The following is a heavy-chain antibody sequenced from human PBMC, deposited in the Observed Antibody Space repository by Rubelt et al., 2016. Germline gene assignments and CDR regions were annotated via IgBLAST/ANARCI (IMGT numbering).Heavy chain of an antibody. Sequence: EVQLLESGGDLVQPGGSLRLSCAASGFTFSSSAMSWVRQAPGKGLEWVSAISDVNDSTYYADSVKGRFPISRDKSKNTLYLQMNSLKVDDTAVYYCVGTYSTHWYFDLWGRGTLVTVSS. V-gene: IGHV3-23*01. J-gene: IGHJ2*01. CDR2: ISDVNDST. CDR3: VGTYSTHWYFDL. CDR1: GFTFSSSA. D-gene: IGHD2-15*01.